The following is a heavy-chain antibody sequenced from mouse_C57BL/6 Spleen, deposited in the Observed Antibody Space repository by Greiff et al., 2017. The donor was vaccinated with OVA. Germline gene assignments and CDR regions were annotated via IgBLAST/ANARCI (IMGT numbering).Heavy chain of an antibody. CDR1: GYTFTDYY. D-gene: IGHD1-1*01. V-gene: IGHV1-19*01. J-gene: IGHJ4*01. CDR2: INPYNGGT. Sequence: VQLQQSGPVLVKPGASVKMSCKASGYTFTDYYMNWVKQSHGKSLEWIGVINPYNGGTSYNQKFKGKATLTVDTSSSTAYMELNSLTSEDSAVYYCARSHGSSYDYAMDYWGQGTSVTVSS. CDR3: ARSHGSSYDYAMDY.